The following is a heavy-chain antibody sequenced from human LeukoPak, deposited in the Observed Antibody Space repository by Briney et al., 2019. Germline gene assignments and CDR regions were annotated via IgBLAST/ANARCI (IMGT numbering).Heavy chain of an antibody. CDR1: GFTFTRFN. Sequence: GGSLRLSCAASGFTFTRFNMNWVRQAPGKGLELVSSITTSDTYIYYADSVKGRFTISRDNAKNSLYLQMNSLRAEDTAVYYCARDYNWNPPDYWGQGTLVTVSS. CDR3: ARDYNWNPPDY. CDR2: ITTSDTYI. J-gene: IGHJ4*02. D-gene: IGHD1-1*01. V-gene: IGHV3-21*06.